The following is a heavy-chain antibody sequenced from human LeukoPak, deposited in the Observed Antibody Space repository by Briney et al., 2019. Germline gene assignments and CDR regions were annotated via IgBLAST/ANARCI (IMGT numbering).Heavy chain of an antibody. V-gene: IGHV4-30-2*01. CDR1: GGSIRSGGYS. Sequence: PSETLSLTCAVSGGSIRSGGYSWSWIRQPPGKGLEWIGYIYHSGSTYYNPSLKSRVTISVDRSKNQFSLKLSSVTAADTAVYYCARGAPTVVTQNWFDPWGQGTLVTVSS. J-gene: IGHJ5*02. CDR2: IYHSGST. CDR3: ARGAPTVVTQNWFDP. D-gene: IGHD4-23*01.